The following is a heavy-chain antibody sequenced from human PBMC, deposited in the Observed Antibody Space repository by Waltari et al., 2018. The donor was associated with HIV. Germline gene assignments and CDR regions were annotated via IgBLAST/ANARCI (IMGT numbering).Heavy chain of an antibody. CDR3: VKEYQYSHSWYSYYGMDV. CDR1: GFTFSNYG. CDR2: ISGIGGST. V-gene: IGHV3-23*01. J-gene: IGHJ6*02. D-gene: IGHD6-13*01. Sequence: EVQVLESGGALVQPGGSLRLSCAASGFTFSNYGMGGVHQAPGKGLEWVSTISGIGGSTYYADSVKGRFTVSRDNSKNTLYLQMNSLRAEDTAVYFCVKEYQYSHSWYSYYGMDVWGQGTTVTVSS.